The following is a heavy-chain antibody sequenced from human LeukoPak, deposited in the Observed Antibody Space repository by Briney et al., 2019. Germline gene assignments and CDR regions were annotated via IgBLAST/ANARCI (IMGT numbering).Heavy chain of an antibody. V-gene: IGHV3-7*01. J-gene: IGHJ5*02. Sequence: GGSLRLSCAASGFTFSSYWMSWVRQAPGKGLEWVANIKQDGSEKYYVDSVKGRFTISRDNAKSSLYLQMNSLRAEDTAVYYCARQSRDGYNLRFDPWGQGTLVTVSS. D-gene: IGHD5-24*01. CDR3: ARQSRDGYNLRFDP. CDR1: GFTFSSYW. CDR2: IKQDGSEK.